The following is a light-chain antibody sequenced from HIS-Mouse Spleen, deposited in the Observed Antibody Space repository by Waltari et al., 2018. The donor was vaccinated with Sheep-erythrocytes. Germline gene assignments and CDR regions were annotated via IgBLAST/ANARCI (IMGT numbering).Light chain of an antibody. J-gene: IGLJ3*02. V-gene: IGLV2-11*01. Sequence: QSALTQPRSVSGSPGQSVTISCTGPSLDVGGYNYVFGYQQHPGKAPKLMIYDVSKRPSGVPDRFSGSKSGNTASLTISGLQAEDEADYYCCSYAGSYTFWVFGGGTKLTVL. CDR2: DVS. CDR1: SLDVGGYNY. CDR3: CSYAGSYTFWV.